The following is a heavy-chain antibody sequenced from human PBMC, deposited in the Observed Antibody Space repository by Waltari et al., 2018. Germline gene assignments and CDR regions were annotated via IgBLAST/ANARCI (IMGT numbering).Heavy chain of an antibody. J-gene: IGHJ5*02. CDR2: IYSSGST. D-gene: IGHD1-26*01. Sequence: QVQLQESGPGLVKSSETLSLTCTVSGGSISNYYWSWIRQPPGKGLEWIGNIYSSGSTNYNPSLRSRISISVDTSKNQFSLRLNSVTAADTAVYYCARDSTDSWFDPWGQGTLVTVAS. V-gene: IGHV4-4*08. CDR1: GGSISNYY. CDR3: ARDSTDSWFDP.